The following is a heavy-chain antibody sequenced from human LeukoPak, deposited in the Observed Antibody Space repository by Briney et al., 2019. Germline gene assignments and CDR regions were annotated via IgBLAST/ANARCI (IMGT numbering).Heavy chain of an antibody. CDR2: IYDSGST. D-gene: IGHD3-22*01. V-gene: IGHV4-59*01. J-gene: IGHJ4*02. CDR1: GGSISSYY. CDR3: ARYDSRGDYYFDY. Sequence: PSETLSLTCTVSGGSISSYYWSWLRQTPGKGLEYIGYIYDSGSTNYNPSLKSRVTISLDTSKNQFSLQLSSVTAADTAVYYCARYDSRGDYYFDYWGQGTLVTVSS.